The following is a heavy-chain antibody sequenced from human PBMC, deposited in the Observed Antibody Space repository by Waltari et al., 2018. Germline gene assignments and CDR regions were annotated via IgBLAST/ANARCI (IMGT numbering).Heavy chain of an antibody. CDR2: IYTSGST. D-gene: IGHD3-10*01. CDR1: GGSISSYY. V-gene: IGHV4-4*09. CDR3: ARSPYTVRFGEFSDYFDY. Sequence: QVQLQESGPGLVKPSATLSLPCPVSGGSISSYYWSWIRQPPGKGLEWIGYIYTSGSTNYNPSLKSRVTISVDTSKNQFSLKLSSVTAADTAVYYCARSPYTVRFGEFSDYFDYWGQGTLVTVSS. J-gene: IGHJ4*02.